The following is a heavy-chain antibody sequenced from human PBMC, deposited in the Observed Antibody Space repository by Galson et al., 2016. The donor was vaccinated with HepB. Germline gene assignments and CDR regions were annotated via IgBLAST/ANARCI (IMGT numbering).Heavy chain of an antibody. V-gene: IGHV3-20*04. J-gene: IGHJ5*02. Sequence: SLRLSCAASGFIFDDYGMTWVRQVPGKGLEWVSGINWNGGSTGYADSVKGRFTISRDNSKNTLYMQMSSLRAEDTAVYYCARGREFIAVTGSRWFDPWGQGTLVTISS. CDR3: ARGREFIAVTGSRWFDP. D-gene: IGHD6-19*01. CDR2: INWNGGST. CDR1: GFIFDDYG.